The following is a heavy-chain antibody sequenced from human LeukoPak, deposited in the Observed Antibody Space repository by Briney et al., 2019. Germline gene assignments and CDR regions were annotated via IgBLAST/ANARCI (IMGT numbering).Heavy chain of an antibody. V-gene: IGHV3-48*04. CDR2: IDGSSATI. J-gene: IGHJ4*02. CDR3: ATYGRDGYRGFY. D-gene: IGHD5-24*01. CDR1: GFTFNKYS. Sequence: GGSLRLSCAASGFTFNKYSMSWVRQAPGKGLEWISYIDGSSATIYYADSVKGRFTTSRDNTKNSVYLHMNSLRAEDTAMYYCATYGRDGYRGFYWGQGTLVTVSS.